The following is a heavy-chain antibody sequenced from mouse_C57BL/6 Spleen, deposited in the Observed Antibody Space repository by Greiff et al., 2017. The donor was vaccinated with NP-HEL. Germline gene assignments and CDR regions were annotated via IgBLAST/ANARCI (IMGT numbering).Heavy chain of an antibody. V-gene: IGHV1-19*01. CDR1: GYTFTDYY. CDR3: ASSNYDGDSFAY. Sequence: VQLKQSGPVLVKPGASVKMSCKASGYTFTDYYMHWVKQSHGKSLEWIGVINPYNGGTSYNQKFKGKATLTVDKSSSTAYMELNSLTSEDSAVYYCASSNYDGDSFAYWGQGTLVTVSA. J-gene: IGHJ3*01. D-gene: IGHD2-3*01. CDR2: INPYNGGT.